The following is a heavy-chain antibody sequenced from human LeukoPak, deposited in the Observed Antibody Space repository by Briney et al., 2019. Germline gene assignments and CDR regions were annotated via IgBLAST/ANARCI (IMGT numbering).Heavy chain of an antibody. CDR1: GYTFTYYY. V-gene: IGHV7-4-1*02. D-gene: IGHD2-2*02. CDR3: ARDGLHCSSTSCYTGWFDP. CDR2: INTNTGNP. J-gene: IGHJ5*02. Sequence: GASVKVSCKASGYTFTYYYMHWVRQAPGQGLEWMGWINTNTGNPTYAQGFTGRFVFSLDTSVSTAYLQISSLKAEDTAVYYCARDGLHCSSTSCYTGWFDPWGQGTLVTVSS.